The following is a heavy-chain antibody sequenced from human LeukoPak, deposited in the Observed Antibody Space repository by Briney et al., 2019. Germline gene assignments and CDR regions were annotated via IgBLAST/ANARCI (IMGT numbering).Heavy chain of an antibody. CDR3: ARTARYFDY. V-gene: IGHV4-59*01. Sequence: SETLSLTCTVSGGSIGTYYWNWIRQPPGKGLEWIGYIYYSGSTNYNPSLKSRVTISVDTSKNQFSLKLSSVTAADTAVYYCARTARYFDYWGQGTLVTVSS. CDR2: IYYSGST. CDR1: GGSIGTYY. J-gene: IGHJ4*02.